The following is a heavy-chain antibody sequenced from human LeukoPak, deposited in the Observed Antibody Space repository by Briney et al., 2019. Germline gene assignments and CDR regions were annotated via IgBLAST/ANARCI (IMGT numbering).Heavy chain of an antibody. V-gene: IGHV1-69*04. J-gene: IGHJ5*02. CDR1: GGTFSSYA. CDR3: ARDPPGSCTTCNRGEFDT. Sequence: GASVKVSCKASGGTFSSYAISWVRQAPGQGLEWMGRIIPILGIANYAQKFQGRVTITADKSTSTAYMELSSLRSEDTAVYFCARDPPGSCTTCNRGEFDTWGQGTPVTVSS. D-gene: IGHD1-1*01. CDR2: IIPILGIA.